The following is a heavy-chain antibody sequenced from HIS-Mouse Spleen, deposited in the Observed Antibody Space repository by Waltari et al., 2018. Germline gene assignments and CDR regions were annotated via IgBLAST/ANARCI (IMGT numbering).Heavy chain of an antibody. V-gene: IGHV1-2*02. CDR2: IKPNSGGT. J-gene: IGHJ3*02. CDR3: ARGGNWDDAFDI. Sequence: QVQLVQSGAEVKKPGASVKVSCKASGYTFTAYYMHWVRHAPGQGLEWMGWIKPNSGGTNYAQTFQGRVTMTRDTSISTAYMELSRLRSDDTAVYYCARGGNWDDAFDIWGQGTMVTVSS. D-gene: IGHD7-27*01. CDR1: GYTFTAYY.